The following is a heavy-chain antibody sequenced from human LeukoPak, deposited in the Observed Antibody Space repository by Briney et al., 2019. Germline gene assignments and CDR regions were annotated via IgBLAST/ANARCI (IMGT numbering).Heavy chain of an antibody. J-gene: IGHJ4*02. CDR3: ARAYSSGWSPPDY. D-gene: IGHD6-19*01. Sequence: ASVKVSCTASGYTFTSYAMHWVRQAPGQRLEWMGWINAGNGNTKYSQKFQGRVTMTTDTSTSTAYMELRSLRSDDTAVYYCARAYSSGWSPPDYWGQGTLVTVSS. V-gene: IGHV1-3*01. CDR1: GYTFTSYA. CDR2: INAGNGNT.